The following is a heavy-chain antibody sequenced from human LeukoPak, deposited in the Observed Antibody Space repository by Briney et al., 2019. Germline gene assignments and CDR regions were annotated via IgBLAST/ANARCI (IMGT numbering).Heavy chain of an antibody. CDR3: ARDTLGEGEDANYAVYYFDY. J-gene: IGHJ4*02. Sequence: GGSLKLSCAASGFTFRTYEMNWVRQAPGKGLEWVSYISSSGSIIYYADSVKGRFTISRDNGKNSLDLQMNSLRADDTAVYYCARDTLGEGEDANYAVYYFDYWGQGTVVTVSS. CDR1: GFTFRTYE. D-gene: IGHD4/OR15-4a*01. V-gene: IGHV3-48*03. CDR2: ISSSGSII.